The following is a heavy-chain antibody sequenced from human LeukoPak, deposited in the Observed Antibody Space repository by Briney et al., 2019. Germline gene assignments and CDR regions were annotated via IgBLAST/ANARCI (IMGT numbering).Heavy chain of an antibody. D-gene: IGHD3-10*01. Sequence: PSETLSLTRPVSGGSIRSSRYYWGWIREPTEKGLEWIGSINYSGSTYYNPSLKSRVTISGDTSKNQFSLKLSSVTAADTAVYYCARVGYDYGSGYFVFWGKGTTGTVSS. J-gene: IGHJ6*04. CDR2: INYSGST. V-gene: IGHV4-39*07. CDR3: ARVGYDYGSGYFVF. CDR1: GGSIRSSRYY.